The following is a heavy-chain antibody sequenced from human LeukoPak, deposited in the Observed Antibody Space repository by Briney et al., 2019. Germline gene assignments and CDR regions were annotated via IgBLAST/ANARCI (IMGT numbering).Heavy chain of an antibody. Sequence: GGSLRLSCAASRFTFSDDYMSWIRQAPGKGLEWVSYISSSGSTIYYADSVKGRFTISSDNAKNSLYLQMNSLRAEDTAVYYCARGYCSGGSCYWYAFDIWGKGTMVTVSS. D-gene: IGHD2-15*01. CDR2: ISSSGSTI. J-gene: IGHJ3*02. CDR1: RFTFSDDY. V-gene: IGHV3-11*04. CDR3: ARGYCSGGSCYWYAFDI.